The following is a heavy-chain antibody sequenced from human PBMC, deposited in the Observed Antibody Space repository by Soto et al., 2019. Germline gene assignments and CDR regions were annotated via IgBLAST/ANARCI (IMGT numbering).Heavy chain of an antibody. Sequence: GVSLRLSCAASGFTYSDDYMNWIRQSPGKGLEWVSYISSSSSYTNYADSVKGRFTISRDNAKNSLYLQMNSLRAEDTAVYYCARAGNQLLYYYYGMDVWGQGTTVTVSS. J-gene: IGHJ6*02. D-gene: IGHD2-2*01. CDR3: ARAGNQLLYYYYGMDV. V-gene: IGHV3-11*06. CDR1: GFTYSDDY. CDR2: ISSSSSYT.